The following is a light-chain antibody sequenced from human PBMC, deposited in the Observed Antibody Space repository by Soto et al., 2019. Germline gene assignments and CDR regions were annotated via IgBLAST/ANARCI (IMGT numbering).Light chain of an antibody. CDR2: EVS. CDR1: SIDVGAYNY. V-gene: IGLV2-14*01. Sequence: QSALTQFASVSGSPGQSITISCTGTSIDVGAYNYVSWFQQHPGRAPKLIIFEVSNRPSGVSHRFSGSKSGNTASLTISGLQTEDEADYYCLSYTVTSILVFGGGTKLTVL. CDR3: LSYTVTSILV. J-gene: IGLJ3*02.